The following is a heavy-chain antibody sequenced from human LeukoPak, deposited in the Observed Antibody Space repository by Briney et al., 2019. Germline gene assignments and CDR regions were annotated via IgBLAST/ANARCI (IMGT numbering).Heavy chain of an antibody. V-gene: IGHV3-73*01. CDR2: IGSKIDNYAT. CDR3: SSGHHGLDV. J-gene: IGHJ6*02. Sequence: GGSLRLSCAASGFTFSGSSMNWVRQASGKGLEWVGRIGSKIDNYATAYVESVKGRFIISREDSKNTAYLQMNSLKTEDTAVYYCSSGHHGLDVWGQGTTVTVSS. CDR1: GFTFSGSS.